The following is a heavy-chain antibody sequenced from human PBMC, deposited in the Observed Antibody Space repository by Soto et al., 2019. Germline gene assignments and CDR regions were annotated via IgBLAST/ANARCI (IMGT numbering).Heavy chain of an antibody. J-gene: IGHJ6*02. D-gene: IGHD2-2*01. CDR2: IWYDGSNK. CDR3: ARGLHCSSTSCQDYYYYGMDV. CDR1: GFTFSSYG. V-gene: IGHV3-33*01. Sequence: QVQLVESGGGVVQPGRSLRLSCAASGFTFSSYGMHWVRQARGKGLEWVAVIWYDGSNKYYADSVKGRFTISRDNSKNTLYLQMNSLRAEDTAVYYCARGLHCSSTSCQDYYYYGMDVWGQGTTVTVSS.